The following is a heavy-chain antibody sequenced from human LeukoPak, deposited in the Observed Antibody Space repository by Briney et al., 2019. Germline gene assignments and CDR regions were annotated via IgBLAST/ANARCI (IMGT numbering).Heavy chain of an antibody. CDR2: INGDGNST. D-gene: IGHD6-19*01. CDR3: ARALAVAGTGGYY. V-gene: IGHV3-74*01. Sequence: GGSLRLSCVASGFTFRSYWMHWVRQAPGKGLVWVSRINGDGNSTSYADSVKGRFTISRDNAKNTLYLQMNSLRAEDTAVYYRARALAVAGTGGYYWGQGTLVTVSS. CDR1: GFTFRSYW. J-gene: IGHJ4*02.